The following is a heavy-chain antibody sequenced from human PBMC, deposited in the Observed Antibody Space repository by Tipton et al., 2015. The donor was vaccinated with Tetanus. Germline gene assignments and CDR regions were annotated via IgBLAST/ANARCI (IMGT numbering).Heavy chain of an antibody. D-gene: IGHD1-26*01. CDR3: AKDRAGGSYYVCDD. CDR2: TSFDGSKR. Sequence: RSLRLSCAASGITFSNYGMHWVRQAPGKGLEWVAYTSFDGSKRGYADSVKGRFSISRDNSKNTLYLQMDRLRAEDTAVYFCAKDRAGGSYYVCDDWGQGALVTVSS. J-gene: IGHJ4*02. V-gene: IGHV3-30*18. CDR1: GITFSNYG.